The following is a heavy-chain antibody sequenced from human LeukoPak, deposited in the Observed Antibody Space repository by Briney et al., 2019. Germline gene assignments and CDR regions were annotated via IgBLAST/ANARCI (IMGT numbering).Heavy chain of an antibody. Sequence: SVKVSCKTSGGTFSSYAISWVRQAPGQGLEWMGRIIPIFGIANYAQKFQGRVTITADKSTSTAYMELSSLRSEDTAVYYCARVPYSTQLVAWFDPWGQGTLVTVSS. CDR3: ARVPYSTQLVAWFDP. CDR2: IIPIFGIA. D-gene: IGHD6-6*01. CDR1: GGTFSSYA. V-gene: IGHV1-69*04. J-gene: IGHJ5*02.